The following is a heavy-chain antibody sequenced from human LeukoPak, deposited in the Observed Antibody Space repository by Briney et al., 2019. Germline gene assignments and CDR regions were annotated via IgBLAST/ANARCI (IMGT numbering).Heavy chain of an antibody. CDR1: GFTFSNYW. CDR2: INSDGINT. CDR3: AKLLIGNDYGGIPGY. Sequence: HPGGSLRLSCAASGFTFSNYWMHWVRQAPGKGLVWVSRINSDGINTSYADSVKGRFTISRDNAKNTLNLQMNSLRAEDTAVYYCAKLLIGNDYGGIPGYWGQGTLVTVSS. V-gene: IGHV3-74*01. J-gene: IGHJ4*02. D-gene: IGHD4-23*01.